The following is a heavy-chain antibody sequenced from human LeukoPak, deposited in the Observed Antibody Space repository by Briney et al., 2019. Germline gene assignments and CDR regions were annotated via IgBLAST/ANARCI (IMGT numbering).Heavy chain of an antibody. CDR2: ISSSSSYI. V-gene: IGHV3-21*01. J-gene: IGHJ4*02. CDR1: GFTFSSYS. CDR3: AREGYYGSGGYDY. Sequence: GGSLRLSCAASGFTFSSYSMNWVRQAPGKRLEWVSSISSSSSYIYYADSVKGRFTISRDNAKNSLYLQMNSLRAEDTAVYYCAREGYYGSGGYDYWGQGTLVTVSS. D-gene: IGHD3-10*01.